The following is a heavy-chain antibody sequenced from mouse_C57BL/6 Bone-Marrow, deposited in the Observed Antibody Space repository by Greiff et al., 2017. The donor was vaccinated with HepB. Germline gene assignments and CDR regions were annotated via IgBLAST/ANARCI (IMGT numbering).Heavy chain of an antibody. CDR3: TTLYYSNFYAMDY. D-gene: IGHD2-5*01. CDR2: IDPENGDT. J-gene: IGHJ4*01. V-gene: IGHV14-4*01. Sequence: EVQLQQSGAELVRPGASVKLSCTASGFNIKDDYMPWVKQRPEQGLEWIGWIDPENGDTEYASKFQGKATITADTSSNTAYLQLSSLTSEDTAVYYCTTLYYSNFYAMDYWGQGTSVTVSS. CDR1: GFNIKDDY.